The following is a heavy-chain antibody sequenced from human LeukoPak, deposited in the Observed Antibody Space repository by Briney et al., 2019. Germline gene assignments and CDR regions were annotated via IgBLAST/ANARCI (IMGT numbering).Heavy chain of an antibody. CDR3: ATDLGGYCSGGSCYAGAFDI. Sequence: GESLKISCHGSGYRFTSYCIGWVRLLPGKGLEWMGIIYPGDSDTRYSPSFQGHVTISADKSISTAYLQWSSLKASDTAMYYCATDLGGYCSGGSCYAGAFDIWGQGTMVTVSS. V-gene: IGHV5-51*01. CDR2: IYPGDSDT. J-gene: IGHJ3*02. D-gene: IGHD2-15*01. CDR1: GYRFTSYC.